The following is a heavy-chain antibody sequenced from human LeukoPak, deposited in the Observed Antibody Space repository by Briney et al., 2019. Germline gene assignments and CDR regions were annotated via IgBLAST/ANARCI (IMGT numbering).Heavy chain of an antibody. J-gene: IGHJ6*03. Sequence: SETLSLTCTVSGGSISSYYWSWIRQPPGKGLEWIGYIYYSGSINYNPSLKSRVTISVDTSKNQFSLKLSSVTAADTAVYYCARGRDIVVVPAAIPPYYYYMDVWGKGTTVTVSS. CDR1: GGSISSYY. CDR3: ARGRDIVVVPAAIPPYYYYMDV. V-gene: IGHV4-59*01. D-gene: IGHD2-2*02. CDR2: IYYSGSI.